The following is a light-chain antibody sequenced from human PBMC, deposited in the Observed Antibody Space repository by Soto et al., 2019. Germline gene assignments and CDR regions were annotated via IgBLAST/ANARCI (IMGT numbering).Light chain of an antibody. CDR3: SSYTTNSIPVV. Sequence: QSALTQPRSVSGSPGQSVTISCTGTSSDVGGYNYVSWYQQHPGKAPKLLISEVSNRPSGVSHRFSGSKSGNTASLTISGIMTEDEADYYCSSYTTNSIPVVFGGGTKVTVL. CDR2: EVS. V-gene: IGLV2-14*01. J-gene: IGLJ2*01. CDR1: SSDVGGYNY.